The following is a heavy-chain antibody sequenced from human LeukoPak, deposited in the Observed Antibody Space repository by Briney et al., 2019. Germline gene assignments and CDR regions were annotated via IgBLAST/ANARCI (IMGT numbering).Heavy chain of an antibody. J-gene: IGHJ3*02. Sequence: GESLKISCKGSGYSFTSYWIGWVRLMPGKGLEWMGIIYPGDSDIRYSPSFQGQVTISADKSISTAYLQWSSLKASDTAMYYCARQLMTTVTHDAFDIWGQGTMVTVSS. CDR2: IYPGDSDI. V-gene: IGHV5-51*01. CDR1: GYSFTSYW. CDR3: ARQLMTTVTHDAFDI. D-gene: IGHD4-17*01.